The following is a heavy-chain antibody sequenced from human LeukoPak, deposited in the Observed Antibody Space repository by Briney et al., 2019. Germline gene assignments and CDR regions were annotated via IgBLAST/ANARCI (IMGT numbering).Heavy chain of an antibody. J-gene: IGHJ4*02. CDR1: GYTFTSYG. V-gene: IGHV1-18*01. D-gene: IGHD3-9*01. CDR2: ISAYNGNT. CDR3: ARVDYDILTGYLQDY. Sequence: GASVKVSCKASGYTFTSYGISWVRQAPGQGLEWMGWISAYNGNTNYAQKLQGRVTMTTDTSTSTAYMELRSLRSDDTAVYYCARVDYDILTGYLQDYWGQGTLVTVSS.